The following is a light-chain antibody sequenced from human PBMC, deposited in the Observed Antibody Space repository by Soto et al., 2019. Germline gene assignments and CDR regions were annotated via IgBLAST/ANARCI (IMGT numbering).Light chain of an antibody. CDR1: SNDVGRYDL. CDR2: GVS. Sequence: QSALTQPASVSGSPGQSITLSCSGTSNDVGRYDLVSWYQQHPGKAPKLMIYGVSKRPSGVSNRFSATKSGNTASLTISGLQAEDEADYYCCSFAGDTSLIFGGGTKLTVL. J-gene: IGLJ2*01. CDR3: CSFAGDTSLI. V-gene: IGLV2-23*02.